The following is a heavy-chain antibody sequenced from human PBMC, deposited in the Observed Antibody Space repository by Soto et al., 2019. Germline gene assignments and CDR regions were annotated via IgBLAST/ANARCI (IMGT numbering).Heavy chain of an antibody. CDR2: IIPIFGTA. CDR1: GGTFSSYA. CDR3: ARDSQLNYYDSSGSVYYYYGMDV. V-gene: IGHV1-69*06. J-gene: IGHJ6*02. Sequence: SVKVSFKASGGTFSSYAISWVRQAPGQGLEWMGGIIPIFGTANYAQKFQGRVTITADKSTSTAYMELSSLRSEDTAVYYCARDSQLNYYDSSGSVYYYYGMDVWGQGTTVTVS. D-gene: IGHD3-22*01.